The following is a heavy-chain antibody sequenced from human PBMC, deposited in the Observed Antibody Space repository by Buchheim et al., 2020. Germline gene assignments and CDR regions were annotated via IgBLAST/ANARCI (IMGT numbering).Heavy chain of an antibody. CDR2: VYYSGTT. CDR1: GGSISSYY. V-gene: IGHV4-59*01. D-gene: IGHD1-26*01. J-gene: IGHJ4*02. Sequence: QVQLQESGPGLVKASETLSLTCIVSGGSISSYYWSWIRQPPGKGLEWIGYVYYSGTTNYNPSLKSRVTLSVETSTNQSSLKLNSMTAADTAVYYCARDLGPRGYYFDYWGQG. CDR3: ARDLGPRGYYFDY.